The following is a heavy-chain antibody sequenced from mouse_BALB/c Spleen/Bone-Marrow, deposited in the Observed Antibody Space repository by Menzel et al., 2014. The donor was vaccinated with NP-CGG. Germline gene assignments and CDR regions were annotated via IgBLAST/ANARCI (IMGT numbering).Heavy chain of an antibody. D-gene: IGHD4-1*01. Sequence: EVQLVESGGGLVQPGGSRKLSRAASGFTFSSFGMHWVRQAPEKGLEWVAYISSGSSPIFYADTVKGRFTISRDNPKNTLFLQMTSLRSEDTAMYYCTRGGNWEDFDYWGQGTTLTVSS. CDR2: ISSGSSPI. J-gene: IGHJ2*01. V-gene: IGHV5-17*02. CDR3: TRGGNWEDFDY. CDR1: GFTFSSFG.